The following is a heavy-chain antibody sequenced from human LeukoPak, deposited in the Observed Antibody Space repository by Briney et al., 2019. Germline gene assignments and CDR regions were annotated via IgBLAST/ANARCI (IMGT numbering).Heavy chain of an antibody. CDR2: ISGSGDIT. J-gene: IGHJ4*02. Sequence: GGSLRLSCAASGFTFSSYAMTWVRQAPGKGLEWVSAISGSGDITYYADSVKGRFTISRDNSKNTLYLQKDSLRAEDTAVYYCLRDLNWSLDQWGQGTLVTVSS. D-gene: IGHD1-20*01. CDR3: LRDLNWSLDQ. CDR1: GFTFSSYA. V-gene: IGHV3-23*01.